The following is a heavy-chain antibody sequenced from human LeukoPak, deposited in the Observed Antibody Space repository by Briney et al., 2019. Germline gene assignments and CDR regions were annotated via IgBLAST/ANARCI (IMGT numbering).Heavy chain of an antibody. CDR1: GGSNTSEGYR. CDR2: IHYGWTT. V-gene: IGHV4-39*01. Sequence: PSETLTLTCTDSGGSNTSEGYRWGWIRQPPAKGLEWIGQIHYGWTTEYNPSLKSRATISADTSKTQFSLKLSSVTAADTAVYYCAKLVPDPASTDLDSWGQGTLVTVSS. J-gene: IGHJ4*02. D-gene: IGHD2-2*01. CDR3: AKLVPDPASTDLDS.